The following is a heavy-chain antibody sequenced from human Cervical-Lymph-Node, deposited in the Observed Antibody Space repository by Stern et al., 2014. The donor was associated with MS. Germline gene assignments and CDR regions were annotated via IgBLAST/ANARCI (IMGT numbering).Heavy chain of an antibody. CDR2: LYYSGNT. D-gene: IGHD3-10*01. Sequence: QLQLQESGPGLVKPSQTLSLTCNVSGASIRSDDSYWTWIRQPPGKGLEWIGYLYYSGNTYYSPSLRRRVTISVDTYTNQLSMKLSSVTAADTAVYYCARTDILLIDHWGQGTLVTVSS. V-gene: IGHV4-30-4*01. J-gene: IGHJ5*02. CDR3: ARTDILLIDH. CDR1: GASIRSDDSY.